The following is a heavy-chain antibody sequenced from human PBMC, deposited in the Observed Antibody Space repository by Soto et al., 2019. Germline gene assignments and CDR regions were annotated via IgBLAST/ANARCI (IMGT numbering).Heavy chain of an antibody. V-gene: IGHV3-30*18. J-gene: IGHJ4*02. CDR3: AKGGSSSARYFDY. CDR1: GFTLSGYG. D-gene: IGHD6-6*01. CDR2: ISYDGRNQ. Sequence: QVQVVESGGGVVQPGRSLRLSCAASGFTLSGYGMHWVRQAPGKGLEWVAVISYDGRNQYYADSVKGRFTVSRDNSKSTLYLQMDSLGVEDSAVYCCAKGGSSSARYFDYWGQGTLVTVSS.